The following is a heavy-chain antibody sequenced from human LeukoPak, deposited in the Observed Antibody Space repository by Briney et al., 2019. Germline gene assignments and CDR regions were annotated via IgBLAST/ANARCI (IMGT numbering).Heavy chain of an antibody. Sequence: SETLSLTCTVSGGSISSSRYYWGWIRQPPGKGLEWIGEINHSGSTNYNPSLKSRVTISVDTSKNQFSLKLSSVTAADTAVYYCARGKPSNKQFDIVVVPAAITVPYGMDVWGQGTTVTVSS. D-gene: IGHD2-2*02. J-gene: IGHJ6*02. CDR3: ARGKPSNKQFDIVVVPAAITVPYGMDV. CDR2: INHSGST. CDR1: GGSISSSRYY. V-gene: IGHV4-39*07.